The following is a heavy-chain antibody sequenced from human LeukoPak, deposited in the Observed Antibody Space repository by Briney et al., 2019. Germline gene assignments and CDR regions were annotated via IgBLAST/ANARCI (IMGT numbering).Heavy chain of an antibody. J-gene: IGHJ3*02. V-gene: IGHV3-7*01. CDR2: IKQDESEK. D-gene: IGHD3-22*01. Sequence: LSGGSLRLSCSASGFTFSNYWMSWVRQAPGKGLEWVANIKQDESEKYYVDSVKGRFTISRDNAKNSLYLQMNSLRAEDTAVYYCARDTGRITMIVVVIPPAHDAFDIWGQGTMVTVSS. CDR1: GFTFSNYW. CDR3: ARDTGRITMIVVVIPPAHDAFDI.